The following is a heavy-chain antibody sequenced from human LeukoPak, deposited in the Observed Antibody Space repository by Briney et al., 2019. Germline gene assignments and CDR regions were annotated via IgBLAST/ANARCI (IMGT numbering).Heavy chain of an antibody. CDR3: AREGGVYGDTHFDI. CDR2: INPNSGGT. CDR1: GYTFTGYY. Sequence: ASVKVSCKASGYTFTGYYMHWVRQAPGQGLEWMGWINPNSGGTNYAQKFQARVTMTRDTSISTAYMELSRLRSDDTAVYYCAREGGVYGDTHFDIWGQGTMVTVSS. V-gene: IGHV1-2*02. D-gene: IGHD4-17*01. J-gene: IGHJ3*02.